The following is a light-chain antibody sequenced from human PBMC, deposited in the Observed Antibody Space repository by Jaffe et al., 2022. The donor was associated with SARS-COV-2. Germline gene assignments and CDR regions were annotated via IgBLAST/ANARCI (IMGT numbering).Light chain of an antibody. V-gene: IGLV7-43*01. Sequence: QTVVTQEPSLTVSPGGTVTLTCASSTGAVTGDFFPSWFQQKPGQAPRVLVYITSSKDAWTPARFSGSLLGGKAALTLSGVQPEDEAIYYCVLWYSGAWVFGGGTKLTVL. J-gene: IGLJ3*02. CDR1: TGAVTGDFF. CDR2: ITS. CDR3: VLWYSGAWV.